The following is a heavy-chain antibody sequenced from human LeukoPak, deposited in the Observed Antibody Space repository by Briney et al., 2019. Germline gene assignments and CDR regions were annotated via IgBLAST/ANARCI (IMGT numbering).Heavy chain of an antibody. D-gene: IGHD3-3*01. Sequence: SETLSLTCTVSGGSISSYYWSWIRQPPGKGLEWIGFIYYSGSTNYNPSLKSRVTISVATSKNQFSLELSSVTAADTAVYYCASSVGYDFWSGYFAQFDPWGQGTLVTVSS. CDR1: GGSISSYY. V-gene: IGHV4-59*01. CDR2: IYYSGST. CDR3: ASSVGYDFWSGYFAQFDP. J-gene: IGHJ5*02.